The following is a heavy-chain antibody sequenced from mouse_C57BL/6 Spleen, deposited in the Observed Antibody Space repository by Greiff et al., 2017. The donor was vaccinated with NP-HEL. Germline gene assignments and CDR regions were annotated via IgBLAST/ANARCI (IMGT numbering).Heavy chain of an antibody. J-gene: IGHJ2*01. CDR2: ISSGSSTI. CDR1: GFTFSDYG. CDR3: ATLGRVYFDY. D-gene: IGHD3-3*01. V-gene: IGHV5-17*01. Sequence: EVKLVESGGGLVKPGGSLKLSCAASGFTFSDYGMHWVRQAPEKGLEWVAYISSGSSTIYYADTVKGRFTISRDNAKNTLFLQMTSLRSEDTAMYYCATLGRVYFDYWGQGTTLTVSS.